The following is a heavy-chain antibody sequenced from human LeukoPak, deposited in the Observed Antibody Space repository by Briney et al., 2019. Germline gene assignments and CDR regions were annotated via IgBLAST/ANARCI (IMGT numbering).Heavy chain of an antibody. V-gene: IGHV3-15*01. CDR3: TTGAALG. CDR1: GFTFSNTW. Sequence: GGSLRLSCAASGFTFSNTWMSWVRQAPGKGLEWVGRIKSENDGGTTDYASPVRGGFVISRDDSKNTLYLQMSGLRMEDTAVYYCTTGAALGWGQGTLVTVSS. CDR2: IKSENDGGTT. D-gene: IGHD6-25*01. J-gene: IGHJ4*02.